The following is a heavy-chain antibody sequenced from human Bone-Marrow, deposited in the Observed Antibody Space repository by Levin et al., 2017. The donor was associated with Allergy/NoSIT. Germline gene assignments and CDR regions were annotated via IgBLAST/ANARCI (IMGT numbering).Heavy chain of an antibody. D-gene: IGHD3-10*01. CDR2: IYSSGGT. CDR3: AREGGDGMVHLDY. Sequence: PGGSLRLSCTVSGHSIRSYYWSWIRQPPGKGLEWIGYIYSSGGTNYNPSLKSRVTISVDTSKNQFSMRLSSVTAADTAVYYCAREGGDGMVHLDYWGQGTLVTVSS. CDR1: GHSIRSYY. V-gene: IGHV4-59*01. J-gene: IGHJ4*02.